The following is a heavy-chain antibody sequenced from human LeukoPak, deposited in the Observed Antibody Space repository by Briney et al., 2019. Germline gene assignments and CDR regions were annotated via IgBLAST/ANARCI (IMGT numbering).Heavy chain of an antibody. CDR1: GGSISSGDYY. Sequence: SQTLSLTCTVSGGSISSGDYYWSWIRQPPGKGLEWIGYIYYSGSTYYNPSLKSRVTISVDTSKNQFSLKLSSVTAADTAVYYCARHVYYGSGSSYYFDYWGQGTLVTVSS. J-gene: IGHJ4*02. CDR3: ARHVYYGSGSSYYFDY. CDR2: IYYSGST. V-gene: IGHV4-30-4*08. D-gene: IGHD3-10*01.